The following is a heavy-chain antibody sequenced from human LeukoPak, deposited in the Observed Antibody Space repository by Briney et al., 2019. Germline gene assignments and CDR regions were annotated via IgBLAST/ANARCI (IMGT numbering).Heavy chain of an antibody. CDR1: GGSISSYY. Sequence: SSETLSLTCTVSGGSISSYYWSWIRQPPGKGLEWIGNIYYSGSTDYNPSLRNRVTISLDTSKNQFSLRLKSVTAADTAVYYCARVASADNFFDHWGRGSLVTVSS. D-gene: IGHD1-20*01. CDR3: ARVASADNFFDH. CDR2: IYYSGST. J-gene: IGHJ4*02. V-gene: IGHV4-59*01.